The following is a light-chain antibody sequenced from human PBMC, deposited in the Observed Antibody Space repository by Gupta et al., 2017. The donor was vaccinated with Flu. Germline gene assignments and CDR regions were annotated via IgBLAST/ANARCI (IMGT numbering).Light chain of an antibody. J-gene: IGKJ1*01. Sequence: GDRVTITCRATQSLSSALAWYQQKAGKAPKLLIYAASTLENGVPSRFSGSESGTEFTLTISSLHPDDFATYYCQQYRHYPWTFGQGTKVEIK. CDR3: QQYRHYPWT. V-gene: IGKV1-5*03. CDR2: AAS. CDR1: QSLSSA.